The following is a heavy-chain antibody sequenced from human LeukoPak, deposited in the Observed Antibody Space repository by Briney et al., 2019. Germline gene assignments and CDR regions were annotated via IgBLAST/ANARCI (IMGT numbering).Heavy chain of an antibody. CDR3: ARGLDSSDSYVPFDY. J-gene: IGHJ4*02. CDR1: GITFSSSW. CDR2: INSDGSST. Sequence: GGPLRLSCAASGITFSSSWMHWVRQAPGKGLVWVSRINSDGSSTYYADSVKGRFTISRDNVKNTLYLQMHSLRAEDTAVYYCARGLDSSDSYVPFDYWGQGTLVTVSS. D-gene: IGHD6-19*01. V-gene: IGHV3-74*01.